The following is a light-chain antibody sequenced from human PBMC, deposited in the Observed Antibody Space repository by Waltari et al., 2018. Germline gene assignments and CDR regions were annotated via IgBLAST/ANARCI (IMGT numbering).Light chain of an antibody. Sequence: EIVMTQAPVTLSVSPGERATLFCRASQSVSSNLAWYQQKPGRGPRLLSYGASIRATGNPARFTGSGSGTEFTLTISRLQSEDFAVYFCQHYNNRPLTFGGGTKVEI. CDR3: QHYNNRPLT. J-gene: IGKJ4*01. CDR2: GAS. CDR1: QSVSSN. V-gene: IGKV3-15*01.